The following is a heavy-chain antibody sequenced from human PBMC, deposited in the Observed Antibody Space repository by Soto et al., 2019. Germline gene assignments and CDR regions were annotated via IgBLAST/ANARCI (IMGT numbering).Heavy chain of an antibody. V-gene: IGHV3-74*01. J-gene: IGHJ4*02. CDR1: GFTFNNYW. D-gene: IGHD2-2*01. CDR3: AREGAEGYCSSTSCYEDY. CDR2: FNSDGSST. Sequence: GGSLRLSCAASGFTFNNYWMHWVRQAPGKGLVWVSRFNSDGSSTSYADYVKGRFTISRDNAKSTLYLQMNSLRAEDTAVYYCAREGAEGYCSSTSCYEDYWGQGTLVTVSS.